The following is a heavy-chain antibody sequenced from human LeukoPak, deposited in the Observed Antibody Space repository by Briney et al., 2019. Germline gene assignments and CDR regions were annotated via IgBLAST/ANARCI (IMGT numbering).Heavy chain of an antibody. V-gene: IGHV1-18*01. J-gene: IGHJ4*02. D-gene: IGHD3-22*01. Sequence: ASVKVSCKASGYTFTSYGISWVRQAPGQGLEWMGWISAYNGNTKYAQKLQGRVTMTTDTSTSTAYMELRSLRSDDTAVYYCARGGLLGYDSSGYSDYWGQGTLVTVFS. CDR1: GYTFTSYG. CDR3: ARGGLLGYDSSGYSDY. CDR2: ISAYNGNT.